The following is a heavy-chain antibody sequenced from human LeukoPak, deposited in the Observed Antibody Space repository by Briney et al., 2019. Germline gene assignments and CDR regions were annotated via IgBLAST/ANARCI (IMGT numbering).Heavy chain of an antibody. J-gene: IGHJ4*02. D-gene: IGHD3-22*01. Sequence: GGSLRLSCAASGFTFSSYWMSWVRQAPGKGLEWVGRIKSKTDGGTTDYAAPVKGRFTISRDDSKNTLYLQMNSLKTEDTAVYYCTTGHTYYYDSSGYYPLDYWGQGTLVTVSS. V-gene: IGHV3-15*01. CDR2: IKSKTDGGTT. CDR3: TTGHTYYYDSSGYYPLDY. CDR1: GFTFSSYW.